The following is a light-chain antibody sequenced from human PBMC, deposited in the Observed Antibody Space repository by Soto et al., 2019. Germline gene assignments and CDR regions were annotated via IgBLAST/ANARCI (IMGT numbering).Light chain of an antibody. CDR1: QSISSY. Sequence: IQMTQSPSSLSTSVGDRVTITCRASQSISSYLNWYQQKPGKAPKLLVSAASILESGVPSRFSASGSGTEFTLTISNLQPEDFATYYCQQRNNYPITFGQGTRLEIK. J-gene: IGKJ5*01. CDR3: QQRNNYPIT. V-gene: IGKV1-9*01. CDR2: AAS.